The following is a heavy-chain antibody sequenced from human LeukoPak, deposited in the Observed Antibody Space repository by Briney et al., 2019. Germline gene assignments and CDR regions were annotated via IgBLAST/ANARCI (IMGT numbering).Heavy chain of an antibody. V-gene: IGHV4-34*01. CDR3: ARDIAASDTSDY. J-gene: IGHJ4*02. CDR2: IDHSGST. CDR1: GGSLSDYY. D-gene: IGHD6-13*01. Sequence: DPSETLSLTCAVYGGSLSDYYWSWIRQPPGKGLEWIGEIDHSGSTNYNPSLKSRVTISVDTSKNQFSLKLSSVTAADTGVYYCARDIAASDTSDYWGQGTLVTVSS.